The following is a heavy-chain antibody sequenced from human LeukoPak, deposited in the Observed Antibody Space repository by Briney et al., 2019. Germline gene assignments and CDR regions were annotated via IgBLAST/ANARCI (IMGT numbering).Heavy chain of an antibody. CDR3: ARAPYCSSTSCYFTPRYAFDI. J-gene: IGHJ3*02. D-gene: IGHD2-2*01. V-gene: IGHV4-59*01. Sequence: SETLSLTCTVSGGSISSYYWSWIRQPPGKGLEWIGYIYYSGSTNYNPSLKSRVTISVDTSKNQFSLKLSSVTAADTAVYYCARAPYCSSTSCYFTPRYAFDIWGQGTVVTVSS. CDR2: IYYSGST. CDR1: GGSISSYY.